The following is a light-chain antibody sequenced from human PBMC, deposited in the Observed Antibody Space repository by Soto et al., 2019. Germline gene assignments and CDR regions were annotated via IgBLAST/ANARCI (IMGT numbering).Light chain of an antibody. CDR2: WAS. CDR1: LNIYFKSNNRNY. Sequence: DIVMTQSPDSLRVWLGERATSSCTSILNIYFKSNNRNYLAWYQQKTGQPPKLLVYWASTRESGVPDRFTGSGSGTYFTLTIDNVQPDDVAVYYCQQYFITPLTFGGGTKVDIK. V-gene: IGKV4-1*01. CDR3: QQYFITPLT. J-gene: IGKJ4*01.